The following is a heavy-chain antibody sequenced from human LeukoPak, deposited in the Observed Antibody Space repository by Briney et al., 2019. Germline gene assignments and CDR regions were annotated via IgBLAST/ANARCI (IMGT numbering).Heavy chain of an antibody. D-gene: IGHD3-22*01. J-gene: IGHJ5*02. CDR1: GFTFSSYS. V-gene: IGHV3-21*01. Sequence: PGGSLRLSCAASGFTFSSYSMNWVRQAPGKGLEWVSSISSSSSYIYYADSVKGRFTISRDNAKNSLYLQMNNLRAEDTAVYYCARASGDMIVLNWFDPWGQGTLVTVSS. CDR3: ARASGDMIVLNWFDP. CDR2: ISSSSSYI.